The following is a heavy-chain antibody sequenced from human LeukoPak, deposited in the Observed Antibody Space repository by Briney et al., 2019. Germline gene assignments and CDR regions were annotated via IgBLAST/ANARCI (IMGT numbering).Heavy chain of an antibody. Sequence: GGSLRLSCAASGFTFSSYEMNWVRQAPGKGLEWVSYISSSGSTIYYADSVKGRFTISRDNAKNSLYLQMNSLRAEDMALYYCAKDFSSQWRHYYMDVWGKGTTVTVSS. CDR3: AKDFSSQWRHYYMDV. D-gene: IGHD6-6*01. J-gene: IGHJ6*03. V-gene: IGHV3-48*03. CDR2: ISSSGSTI. CDR1: GFTFSSYE.